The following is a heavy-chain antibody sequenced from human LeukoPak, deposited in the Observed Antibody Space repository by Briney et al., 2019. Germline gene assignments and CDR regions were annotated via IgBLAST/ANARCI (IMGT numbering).Heavy chain of an antibody. D-gene: IGHD3-10*01. CDR1: GFIFIDYD. V-gene: IGHV3-43*02. CDR2: ISGDGRRT. J-gene: IGHJ4*02. CDR3: VRDGSAPK. Sequence: PGGSLRLSCVASGFIFIDYDMHWVRQAPGKGLEWVCLISGDGRRTHYADSVKGRFTISRDNSKNYLFVQMNSLRSEDSALYHCVRDGSAPKWGQGTLVTVSS.